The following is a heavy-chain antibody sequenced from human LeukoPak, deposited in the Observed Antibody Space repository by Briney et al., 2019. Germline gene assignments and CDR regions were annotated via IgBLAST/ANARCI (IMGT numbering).Heavy chain of an antibody. CDR2: IYYSGST. V-gene: IGHV4-59*11. J-gene: IGHJ4*02. Sequence: SETLSLTCTVSGDSISSHYWSWLRQPPGKGLEWIGYIYYSGSTNYNPSLKSRVTISVDTSKNQFSLKLSSVTAADTAVYYCAREYSSSSYFDYWGQGTLVTVSS. D-gene: IGHD6-6*01. CDR1: GDSISSHY. CDR3: AREYSSSSYFDY.